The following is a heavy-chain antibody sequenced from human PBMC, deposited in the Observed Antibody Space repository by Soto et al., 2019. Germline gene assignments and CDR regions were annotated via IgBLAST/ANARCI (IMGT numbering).Heavy chain of an antibody. V-gene: IGHV1-18*01. J-gene: IGHJ4*02. CDR2: ISAYNGNT. CDR1: GYTFTSYG. CDR3: ARDPPRVGATRGEGIY. D-gene: IGHD1-26*01. Sequence: QVQLVQSGAEVKKPGASVKVSCKASGYTFTSYGISWVRQTPGQGLEWMGWISAYNGNTNYAQKLQGRVTITTDTATGTAYMELRSLRSDDTALYYCARDPPRVGATRGEGIYWGQGTLVTVSS.